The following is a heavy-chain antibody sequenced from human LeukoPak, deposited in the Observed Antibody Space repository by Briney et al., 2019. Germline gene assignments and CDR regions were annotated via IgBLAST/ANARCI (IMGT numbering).Heavy chain of an antibody. CDR2: IYSDNT. Sequence: GGSLRLSCTVSGFTVSSNSMSWVRQASGKGLEWVSFIYSDNTQYSDSVKGRFTISRDNSKNTLYLQMNSLRAEDTAVYYCARRAGAYSHPYDYWGQGTLVTVSS. CDR1: GFTVSSNS. D-gene: IGHD4/OR15-4a*01. CDR3: ARRAGAYSHPYDY. V-gene: IGHV3-53*01. J-gene: IGHJ4*02.